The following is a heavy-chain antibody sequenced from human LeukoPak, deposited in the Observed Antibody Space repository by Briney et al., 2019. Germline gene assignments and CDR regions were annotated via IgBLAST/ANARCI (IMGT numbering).Heavy chain of an antibody. CDR1: GFTFTNYV. J-gene: IGHJ3*02. V-gene: IGHV3-66*01. CDR2: IYSGGST. Sequence: PGGSLRLSCAASGFTFTNYVMSWVRQAPGKGLEWVSVIYSGGSTYYADSVKGRFTISRDNSKNTLYLQMNSLRAEDTAVYYCARVLRYSGGYQRVLAAFDIWGQGTMVTVSS. D-gene: IGHD1-26*01. CDR3: ARVLRYSGGYQRVLAAFDI.